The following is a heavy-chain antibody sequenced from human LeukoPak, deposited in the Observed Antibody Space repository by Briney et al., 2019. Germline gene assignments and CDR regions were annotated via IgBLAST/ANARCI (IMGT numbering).Heavy chain of an antibody. CDR2: MYYSGST. D-gene: IGHD5-18*01. Sequence: SETLSLTCTVSGGSISSYYWSWIRQPPGKGLECIAYMYYSGSTNYNPSLKSRVTISVDTSKNQFFLKLSSVTAADTAVYYCARLYSYGYPNWFDPWGQGTLVTVSS. CDR1: GGSISSYY. CDR3: ARLYSYGYPNWFDP. J-gene: IGHJ5*02. V-gene: IGHV4-59*01.